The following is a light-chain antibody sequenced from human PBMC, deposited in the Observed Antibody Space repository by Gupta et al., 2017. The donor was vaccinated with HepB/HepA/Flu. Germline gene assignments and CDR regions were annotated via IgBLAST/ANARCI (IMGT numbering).Light chain of an antibody. CDR1: QDIIYW. CDR2: KAS. CDR3: QHYQYFLWT. V-gene: IGKV1-5*03. J-gene: IGKJ1*01. Sequence: DVQLTQSPSTLSASVGDSVTITCRASQDIIYWLAWFQQKPGTVPKVLISKASNLESGVPSRFSGSGSGTEFTLTINNLQPDDFATYYCQHYQYFLWTFGQGTKVEVK.